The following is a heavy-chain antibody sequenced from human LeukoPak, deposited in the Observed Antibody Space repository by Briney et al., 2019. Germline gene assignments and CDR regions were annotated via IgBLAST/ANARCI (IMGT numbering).Heavy chain of an antibody. CDR3: TYQRGYSGYDPLHY. Sequence: SETLSLTCTVSGGSISNSDYYWGWIRQPPGKGLEWIGSIYYTGSTYYNPPLKGRVTISVDTSKNQFSVTLSSVTAADTAIYYCTYQRGYSGYDPLHYWGQGTLVTVSS. D-gene: IGHD5-12*01. CDR2: IYYTGST. J-gene: IGHJ4*02. V-gene: IGHV4-39*01. CDR1: GGSISNSDYY.